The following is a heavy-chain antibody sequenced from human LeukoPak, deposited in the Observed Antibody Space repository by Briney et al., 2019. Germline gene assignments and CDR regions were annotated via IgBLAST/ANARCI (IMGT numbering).Heavy chain of an antibody. CDR1: GGSISSYY. CDR2: ISYTGST. J-gene: IGHJ4*02. CDR3: ARGSVYFYS. Sequence: SETLSLTCTVSGGSISSYYVRWVRQPPGKGLEWIGYISYTGSTDYNPSLKSRVTISVDMSKNQFSLKVSSVTAADTAVYYCARGSVYFYSWGQGTLVTVSS. V-gene: IGHV4-59*01.